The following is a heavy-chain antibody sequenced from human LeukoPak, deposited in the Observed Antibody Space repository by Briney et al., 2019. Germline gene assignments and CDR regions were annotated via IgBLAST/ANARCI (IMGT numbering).Heavy chain of an antibody. CDR1: GGSISSYY. D-gene: IGHD3-10*01. CDR3: ARGGVRGASFDY. CDR2: IYYSGST. J-gene: IGHJ4*02. V-gene: IGHV4-59*01. Sequence: SETLSLTCTVSGGSISSYYWSWIRQPPGKGQEWIGYIYYSGSTNYNPSLKSRVTISVDTSKNQFSLKLSSVTAADTAVYYCARGGVRGASFDYWGQGTLVTVSS.